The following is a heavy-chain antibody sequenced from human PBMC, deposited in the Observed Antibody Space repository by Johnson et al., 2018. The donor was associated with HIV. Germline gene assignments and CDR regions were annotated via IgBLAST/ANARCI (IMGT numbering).Heavy chain of an antibody. CDR1: GFTFSSYG. D-gene: IGHD1-26*01. Sequence: QVQLVESGGGVVQPGRSLRLSCAASGFTFSSYGMHWVRQAPGKGLEWVAVISYDGSNKYYADSVKGRFTISRDNSKNTLYLQMNSLRAEDTAVYYCARGSWSSGSYVIWYAFDIWGQGTKVTVSS. CDR2: ISYDGSNK. CDR3: ARGSWSSGSYVIWYAFDI. V-gene: IGHV3-30*03. J-gene: IGHJ3*02.